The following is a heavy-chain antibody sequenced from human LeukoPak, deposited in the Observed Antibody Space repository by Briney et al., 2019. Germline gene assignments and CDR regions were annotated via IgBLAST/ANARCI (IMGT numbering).Heavy chain of an antibody. CDR1: GVSISSYY. J-gene: IGHJ4*02. CDR3: TRENRPFCPFAF. Sequence: MASETLSLTCTVSGVSISSYYWSWIRQPAGKGLEWTGRIYTSGSTNYNPSLKSRVTMSVDTSKNQFSLRLSSVTAADTAVYYCTRENRPFCPFAFWGQGVMVTVSS. V-gene: IGHV4-4*07. D-gene: IGHD2/OR15-2a*01. CDR2: IYTSGST.